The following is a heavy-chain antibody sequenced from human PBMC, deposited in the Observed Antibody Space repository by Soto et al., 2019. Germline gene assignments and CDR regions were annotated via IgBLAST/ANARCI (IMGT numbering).Heavy chain of an antibody. V-gene: IGHV4-34*01. D-gene: IGHD2-8*02. Sequence: QVQLQQWGAGLLKPSEILSLTCAVYGGSFSGYYWTWIRQPRGTGLEWIGEINHSGSTNYNPSLKRRVTISVYTSKNQFALKLTSVTAADTAVYYCARDTITGLFDYWGQGTLVTVSS. CDR2: INHSGST. CDR1: GGSFSGYY. CDR3: ARDTITGLFDY. J-gene: IGHJ4*02.